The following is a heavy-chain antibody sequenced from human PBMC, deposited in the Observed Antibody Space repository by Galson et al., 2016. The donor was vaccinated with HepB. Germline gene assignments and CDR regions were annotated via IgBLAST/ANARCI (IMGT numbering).Heavy chain of an antibody. CDR2: ISAYNGNT. Sequence: SVKVSCKASGYTFTSYSMNWVRQAPGQGLEWMGWISAYNGNTHYAQKLQGRVTMTTDTSTSTAYMELRSLRSDDTAVYYCARDHYSGKPPNFDYWGQGTLVTVSS. D-gene: IGHD1-26*01. J-gene: IGHJ4*02. CDR3: ARDHYSGKPPNFDY. V-gene: IGHV1-18*01. CDR1: GYTFTSYS.